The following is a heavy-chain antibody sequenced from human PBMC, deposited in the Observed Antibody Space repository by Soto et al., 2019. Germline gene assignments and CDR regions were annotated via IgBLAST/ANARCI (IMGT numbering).Heavy chain of an antibody. D-gene: IGHD5-18*01. Sequence: EVQLVESGGDLVQPGGSLILSCEASGFSSSTYFMSWVRQAPGKGLEWVSNVNQDESRKYYVDSVKGRFTISRDNAMKSLYMRMASLTVEDKAIYYCVTMSSLWQPAFELWGQGTMVIVSS. J-gene: IGHJ4*02. V-gene: IGHV3-7*03. CDR2: VNQDESRK. CDR1: GFSSSTYF. CDR3: VTMSSLWQPAFEL.